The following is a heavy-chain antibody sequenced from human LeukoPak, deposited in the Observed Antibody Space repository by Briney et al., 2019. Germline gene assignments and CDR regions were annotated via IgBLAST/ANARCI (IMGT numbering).Heavy chain of an antibody. Sequence: PSETLSLTCTVSGYSISSSYYWSWIRQPAGKGLEWIGRIYTSGSTNYNPSLKSRVTMSVDTSKNQFSLKLSSVTAADTAVYYCARDTGVGSGYYYVEYYFDYWGQGTLVTVSS. CDR2: IYTSGST. CDR3: ARDTGVGSGYYYVEYYFDY. J-gene: IGHJ4*02. V-gene: IGHV4-4*07. D-gene: IGHD3-22*01. CDR1: GYSISSSYY.